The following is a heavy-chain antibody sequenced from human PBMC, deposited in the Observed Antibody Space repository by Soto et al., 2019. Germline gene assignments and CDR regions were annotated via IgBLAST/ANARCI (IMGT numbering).Heavy chain of an antibody. Sequence: EVQLLESGGGLVQPGGSLRLSCAASGFNFSSYAMSWVRQAPGKWLEWVSAISGSGGSTYYADSVMGRFTISRDNSKNTLYLQINSLRAEDTAVYYCAKDHSSGWYWYFDLWGRGTLVTVSS. J-gene: IGHJ2*01. V-gene: IGHV3-23*01. D-gene: IGHD6-19*01. CDR3: AKDHSSGWYWYFDL. CDR2: ISGSGGST. CDR1: GFNFSSYA.